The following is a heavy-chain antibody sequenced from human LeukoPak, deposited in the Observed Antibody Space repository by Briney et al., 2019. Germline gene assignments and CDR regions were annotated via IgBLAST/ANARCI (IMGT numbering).Heavy chain of an antibody. CDR3: ARGRGQKRFLVLEYYFDY. Sequence: ASVKVSCKASGYTFTGYYMHWVRKAPGQGLEWMGWINPNSGGTNYAQNFQGRVTMTRDTSISTAYMELSRLRSDDTAVYYCARGRGQKRFLVLEYYFDYWGQGTLVTVSS. CDR2: INPNSGGT. V-gene: IGHV1-2*02. J-gene: IGHJ4*02. CDR1: GYTFTGYY. D-gene: IGHD3-3*01.